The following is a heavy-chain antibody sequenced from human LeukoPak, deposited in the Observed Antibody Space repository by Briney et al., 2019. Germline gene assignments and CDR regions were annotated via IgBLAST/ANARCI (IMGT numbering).Heavy chain of an antibody. CDR1: GFTFSSYS. V-gene: IGHV3-21*01. J-gene: IGHJ4*02. CDR2: ISSSSSYI. D-gene: IGHD6-13*01. CDR3: ARDGRRLSSWYSERKTTFDY. Sequence: GGSLRLSCAASGFTFSSYSMNWVRQAPGKGLEWVSSISSSSSYIYYADSVKGRFTISRDNAKNSLYLQMNSLRAEDTAVYYCARDGRRLSSWYSERKTTFDYWGQGTLVTVSS.